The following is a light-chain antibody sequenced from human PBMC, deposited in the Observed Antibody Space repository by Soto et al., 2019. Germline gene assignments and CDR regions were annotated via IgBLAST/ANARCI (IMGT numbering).Light chain of an antibody. Sequence: QSALTQPASVSGSPGQSITISCTGTSYDVGNRNYVSWYQQHPGKAPKLIIYEVNNRPSGISDRFSGSKSGNTASLTISGLQAEDEADYYCSSYTTIGTWVFGGGTKVTV. V-gene: IGLV2-14*01. CDR3: SSYTTIGTWV. CDR1: SYDVGNRNY. CDR2: EVN. J-gene: IGLJ3*02.